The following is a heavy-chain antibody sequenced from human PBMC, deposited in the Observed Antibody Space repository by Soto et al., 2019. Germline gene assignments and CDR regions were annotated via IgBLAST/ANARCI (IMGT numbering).Heavy chain of an antibody. CDR2: IIPILGIA. V-gene: IGHV1-69*08. J-gene: IGHJ6*02. CDR3: ARDRTAVAGTEHYYDGMDV. D-gene: IGHD6-19*01. Sequence: QVQLVQSGAEVKKPGSSVKVSCKASGGTFSSYTISWVRQAPGQGLEWMGRIIPILGIANYAQKFQGRVTITADKYTSTAYMERSRLRAEDKAVYYCARDRTAVAGTEHYYDGMDVWGQGTTVTVSS. CDR1: GGTFSSYT.